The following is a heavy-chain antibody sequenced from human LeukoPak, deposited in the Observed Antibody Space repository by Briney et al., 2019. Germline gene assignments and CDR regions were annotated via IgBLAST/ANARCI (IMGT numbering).Heavy chain of an antibody. D-gene: IGHD3-22*01. Sequence: SETLSLTCTVSGGSISCYHWSWIRQPPGKGLEWIGYIYYSGSTNYNPSLKSRVAISLDTSKNQFSLKVSSVTAADTAVYYCARHSSGYLSYFDYWGQGTLVPVSS. CDR1: GGSISCYH. J-gene: IGHJ4*02. CDR3: ARHSSGYLSYFDY. CDR2: IYYSGST. V-gene: IGHV4-59*08.